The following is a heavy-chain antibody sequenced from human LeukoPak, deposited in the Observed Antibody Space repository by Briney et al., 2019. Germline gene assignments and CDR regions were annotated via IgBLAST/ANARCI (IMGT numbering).Heavy chain of an antibody. CDR3: ARSAIVATIRYWFDP. J-gene: IGHJ5*02. D-gene: IGHD5-12*01. Sequence: SETLSLTCAVYGGSFSGYYWSWIRQPPGKGLEWIGEINHSGSTIYNPSLKSRVTISVDTSKNQFSLKLSSVTAADTAVYYCARSAIVATIRYWFDPWGQGTLVTVSS. V-gene: IGHV4-34*01. CDR2: INHSGST. CDR1: GGSFSGYY.